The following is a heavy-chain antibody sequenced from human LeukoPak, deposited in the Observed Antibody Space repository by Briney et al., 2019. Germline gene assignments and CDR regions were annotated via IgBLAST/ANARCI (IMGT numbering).Heavy chain of an antibody. V-gene: IGHV1-46*01. J-gene: IGHJ4*02. CDR3: ARVCSGGSCSDF. CDR1: GYTFTSYY. CDR2: INPSGGST. D-gene: IGHD2-15*01. Sequence: ASVKVSCKASGYTFTSYYMHWVRQAPGQGLEWMGIINPSGGSTSYAQKFRGRVTMTGDTSATTAYMELSDLRSDDTAIYYCARVCSGGSCSDFWGQGTLVTVSS.